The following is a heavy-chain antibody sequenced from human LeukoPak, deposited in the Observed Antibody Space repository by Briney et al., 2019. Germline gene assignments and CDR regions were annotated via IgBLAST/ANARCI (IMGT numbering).Heavy chain of an antibody. J-gene: IGHJ4*02. CDR2: INHSGST. CDR3: ARQIKVWELPAPIYYYFDY. CDR1: GGSFSGYY. Sequence: PSETLSLTCAVYGGSFSGYYWSWIRQPPGKGLEWIGEINHSGSTNYNPSLKSRVTISVDTSKNQFSLKLSSVTAADTAVYYCARQIKVWELPAPIYYYFDYWGQGTLVTVSS. D-gene: IGHD1-26*01. V-gene: IGHV4-34*01.